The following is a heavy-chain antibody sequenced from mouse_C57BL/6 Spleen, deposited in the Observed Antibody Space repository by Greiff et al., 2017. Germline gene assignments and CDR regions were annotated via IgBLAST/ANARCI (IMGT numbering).Heavy chain of an antibody. CDR3: ARDTTVVPYAMDY. D-gene: IGHD1-1*01. CDR2: IDPGDGDT. CDR1: GYAFSSSW. V-gene: IGHV1-82*01. Sequence: VQLQQSGPELVKPGASVKISCKASGYAFSSSWMNWVKQRPGKGLEWIGRIDPGDGDTNYNGKFKGKATLTADKSSSTAYMQLSSLTSEDSAVYFCARDTTVVPYAMDYWGQVTSVTVSS. J-gene: IGHJ4*01.